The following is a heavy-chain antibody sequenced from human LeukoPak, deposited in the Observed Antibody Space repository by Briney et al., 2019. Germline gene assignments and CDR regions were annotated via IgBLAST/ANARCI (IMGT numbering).Heavy chain of an antibody. D-gene: IGHD3-16*01. CDR1: GGSISSYY. CDR3: ARAGGSGLLDY. CDR2: IYYSGST. Sequence: KPSETLSLTCTVSGGSISSYYWSWIRQPPGKGLEWIGYIYYSGSTNYNPSLKSRVTISVDTSKNQFSLKLSSVTAADTAVYYCARAGGSGLLDYWGQGTLVTVSS. J-gene: IGHJ4*02. V-gene: IGHV4-59*12.